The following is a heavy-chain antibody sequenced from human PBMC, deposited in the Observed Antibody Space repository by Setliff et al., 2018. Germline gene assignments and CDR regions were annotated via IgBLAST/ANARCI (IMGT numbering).Heavy chain of an antibody. Sequence: PSETLSLTCTVPGGSISDNGYFWGWVRQPPGKGLEWIGNIYFGGNTYFNPSFKSRVTMSIDTSNSQFSLKLSSVTAADTAIYYCARDAGASDGRNAFDIWGQGTMVTVS. D-gene: IGHD1-26*01. V-gene: IGHV4-39*07. CDR2: IYFGGNT. J-gene: IGHJ3*02. CDR3: ARDAGASDGRNAFDI. CDR1: GGSISDNGYF.